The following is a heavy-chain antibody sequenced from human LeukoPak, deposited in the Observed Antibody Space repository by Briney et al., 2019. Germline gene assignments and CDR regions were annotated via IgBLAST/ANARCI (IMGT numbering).Heavy chain of an antibody. J-gene: IGHJ4*02. V-gene: IGHV4-39*07. D-gene: IGHD5-12*01. CDR1: GGSISSSSYY. CDR3: ARDRGYSGYEIFDY. CDR2: IYYSGST. Sequence: PSETLSLTCTVSGGSISSSSYYWGWIRQPPGKGLEWIGSIYYSGSTYYNPSLKSRVTISVDTSKNQFSLKLSSVTAADTAVYYCARDRGYSGYEIFDYWGQGTLVTVSS.